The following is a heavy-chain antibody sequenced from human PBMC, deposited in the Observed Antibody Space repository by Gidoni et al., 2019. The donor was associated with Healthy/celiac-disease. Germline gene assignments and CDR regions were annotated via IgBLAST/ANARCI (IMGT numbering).Heavy chain of an antibody. J-gene: IGHJ4*02. CDR2: INHSGST. V-gene: IGHV4-34*01. CDR1: GGSFSGYY. D-gene: IGHD6-13*01. Sequence: QVQLQQWGAGLLKPSETLSLTCAVYGGSFSGYYWSWIRQPPGKGLEWIGEINHSGSTNYNPSLKSRVTISVDTSKNQFSLKLSSVTAADTAVYYCARDHSRGVDYWGQGTLVTVSS. CDR3: ARDHSRGVDY.